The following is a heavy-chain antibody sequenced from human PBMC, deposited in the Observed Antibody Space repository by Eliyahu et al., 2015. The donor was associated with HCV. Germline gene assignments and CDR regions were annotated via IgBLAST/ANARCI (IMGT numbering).Heavy chain of an antibody. CDR3: AKQMATGGTLEYFQH. D-gene: IGHD5-24*01. Sequence: TISRDNSKNTLYLQMNSLRAEDTAVYYCAKQMATGGTLEYFQHWGQGTLVTVSA. J-gene: IGHJ1*01. V-gene: IGHV3-23*01.